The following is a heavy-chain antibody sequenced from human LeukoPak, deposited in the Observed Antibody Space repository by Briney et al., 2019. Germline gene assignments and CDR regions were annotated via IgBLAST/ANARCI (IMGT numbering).Heavy chain of an antibody. V-gene: IGHV3-23*01. CDR2: VTGNGDTT. CDR1: GFTFRNYA. Sequence: LSGGSLRLSCAAPGFTFRNYAMTWVRQAPGKGLEWVSVVTGNGDTTYYADSLKGRFTISRDNSRNTLYLQMNSLRAEDTAVYHCARNAADCTTSACYDSWGQGTLVTVSS. J-gene: IGHJ4*02. D-gene: IGHD2-8*01. CDR3: ARNAADCTTSACYDS.